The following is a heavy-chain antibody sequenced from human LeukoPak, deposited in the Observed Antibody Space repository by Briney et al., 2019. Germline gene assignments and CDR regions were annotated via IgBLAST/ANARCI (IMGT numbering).Heavy chain of an antibody. Sequence: GGSLRLSCAASGFTFSSYAMSWVRQAPGKGLEWVSAISGSGGSTYYADSVKGRFTISRDNSKNTLYLQMNSLRAEDTAVYYCAKGGGARLGYCSGGSCSRQYYFDYWGQGTLVTVSS. CDR1: GFTFSSYA. CDR2: ISGSGGST. V-gene: IGHV3-23*01. J-gene: IGHJ4*02. CDR3: AKGGGARLGYCSGGSCSRQYYFDY. D-gene: IGHD2-15*01.